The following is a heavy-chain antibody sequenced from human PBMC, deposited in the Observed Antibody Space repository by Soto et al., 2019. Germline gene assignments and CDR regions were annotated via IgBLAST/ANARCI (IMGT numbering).Heavy chain of an antibody. CDR1: GGSFSTYY. J-gene: IGHJ4*02. Sequence: SETLSLTCAVYGGSFSTYYWNWIRQPPGKGLEWIGEINHSGNTQYNPSLKSRVTMSLDTSKNQFSLKLTSVTAADTAVYYCARQPRRVFGVVIMRQSFDYWGQGTLVTVSS. CDR2: INHSGNT. CDR3: ARQPRRVFGVVIMRQSFDY. D-gene: IGHD3-3*01. V-gene: IGHV4-34*01.